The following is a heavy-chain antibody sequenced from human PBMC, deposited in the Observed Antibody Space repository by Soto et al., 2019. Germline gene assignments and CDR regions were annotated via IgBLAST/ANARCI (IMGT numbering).Heavy chain of an antibody. D-gene: IGHD6-6*01. CDR2: IYYSGST. V-gene: IGHV4-31*03. J-gene: IGHJ4*02. Sequence: SETLSLTCTVSGCSISSGGYYWSWIRQHPGKGLEWIGYIYYSGSTYYNPSLKSRVTISVDTSKNQFSLKLSSVTAADTAVYYCAGFPVLSGYSSSYYFDDGGQGTLVTVSS. CDR3: AGFPVLSGYSSSYYFDD. CDR1: GCSISSGGYY.